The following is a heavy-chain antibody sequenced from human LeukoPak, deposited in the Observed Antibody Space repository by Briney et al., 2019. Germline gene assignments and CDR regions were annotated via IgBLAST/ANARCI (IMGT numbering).Heavy chain of an antibody. J-gene: IGHJ4*02. CDR2: IDWNGSSS. CDR1: GFTFDDYA. D-gene: IGHD3-22*01. Sequence: GGSLRLSCAASGFTFDDYAMHWVRQAPGKGLEWVSLIDWNGSSSYYTDSVKGRFTISRDNAKNSLYLQMNSLRAEDTAVYYCARAPYDGSGRPYFDYWGQGTLVTVSS. CDR3: ARAPYDGSGRPYFDY. V-gene: IGHV3-43D*03.